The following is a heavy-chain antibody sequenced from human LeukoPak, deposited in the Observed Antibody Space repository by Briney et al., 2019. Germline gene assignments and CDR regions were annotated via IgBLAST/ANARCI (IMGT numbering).Heavy chain of an antibody. J-gene: IGHJ4*02. CDR1: GGSISGYY. D-gene: IGHD3-3*01. V-gene: IGHV4-59*01. Sequence: SETLSLTCTVSGGSISGYYWSWIRQPPGKGLEYIGYIYYNGGTHYNPSLKSRVTMSVDTSKNQFSLKLSSVTAADTAVYYCAREGGFYRPLDYSGQGTLVTVSS. CDR2: IYYNGGT. CDR3: AREGGFYRPLDY.